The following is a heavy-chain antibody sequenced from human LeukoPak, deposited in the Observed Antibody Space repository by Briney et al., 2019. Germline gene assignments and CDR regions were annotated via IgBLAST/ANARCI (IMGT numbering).Heavy chain of an antibody. V-gene: IGHV4-34*01. CDR2: INHSGST. J-gene: IGHJ4*02. CDR1: GGSFSGYY. D-gene: IGHD6-13*01. Sequence: PSETLSLTCAVYGGSFSGYYWSWIRQPPGKGLERIGEINHSGSTNYNPSLKSRVTISVDTSKNQFSLKLSSVTAADTAVYYCARLAYSSSIDYWGQGTLVTVSS. CDR3: ARLAYSSSIDY.